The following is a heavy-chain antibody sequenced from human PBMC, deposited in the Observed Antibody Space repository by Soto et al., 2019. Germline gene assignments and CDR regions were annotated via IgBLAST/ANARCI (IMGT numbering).Heavy chain of an antibody. D-gene: IGHD3-22*01. CDR1: GVTFSSYA. CDR3: AGTYYYDSSGSGPFDY. J-gene: IGHJ4*02. V-gene: IGHV1-3*01. Sequence: ASVKVSCKASGVTFSSYAMHWVRQAPGQRLEWMGWINAGNGNTKYSQKFQGRVTITRDTSASTAYMELSSLRSEDTAVYYCAGTYYYDSSGSGPFDYWGQGTLVTVSS. CDR2: INAGNGNT.